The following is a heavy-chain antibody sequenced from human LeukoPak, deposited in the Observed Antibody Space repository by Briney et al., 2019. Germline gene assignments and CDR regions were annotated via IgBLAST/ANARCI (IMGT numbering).Heavy chain of an antibody. V-gene: IGHV1-2*02. CDR3: ARTAPMGSGSYRDAFDI. CDR1: GYTFTGYY. Sequence: ASVKVSCKASGYTFTGYYMHWVRQAPGQGLEWMGWINPNSGGTNYAQKFQGRVTMTRDTSISTAYMELSRLRSDDTAVYYCARTAPMGSGSYRDAFDIWGQGTMVTVSS. D-gene: IGHD3-10*01. CDR2: INPNSGGT. J-gene: IGHJ3*02.